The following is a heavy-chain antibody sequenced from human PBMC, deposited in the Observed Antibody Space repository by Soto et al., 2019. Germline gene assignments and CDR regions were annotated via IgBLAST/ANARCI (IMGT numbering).Heavy chain of an antibody. J-gene: IGHJ6*03. CDR1: GGSISSSSYY. D-gene: IGHD3-10*01. CDR2: IYYSGST. Sequence: PSETLSLTCTVSGGSISSSSYYWGWIRQPPGKGLEWIGSIYYSGSTYYNPSLKSRVTISVDTSKNQFSLKLSSVTAADTAVYCCASPTPPRSGSHLDPYYYYYMDVWGKGTAVTVSS. CDR3: ASPTPPRSGSHLDPYYYYYMDV. V-gene: IGHV4-39*01.